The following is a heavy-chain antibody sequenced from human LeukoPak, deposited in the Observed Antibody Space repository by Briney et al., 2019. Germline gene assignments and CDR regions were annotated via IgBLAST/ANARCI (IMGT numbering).Heavy chain of an antibody. V-gene: IGHV1-69*04. CDR2: IIPILGIA. CDR3: ARGFRQGRGYCSGGSCYLFDY. D-gene: IGHD2-15*01. Sequence: SVKVSCKASGGTFSSYAISWVRQAPGQGLEWMGRIIPILGIANYAQKFQGRVTITADKSTSTAYMGLSSLRSEDTAVYYCARGFRQGRGYCSGGSCYLFDYWGQGTLVTVSS. J-gene: IGHJ4*02. CDR1: GGTFSSYA.